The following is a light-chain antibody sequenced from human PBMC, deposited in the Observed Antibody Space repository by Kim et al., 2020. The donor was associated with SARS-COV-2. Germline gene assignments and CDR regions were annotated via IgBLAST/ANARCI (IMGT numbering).Light chain of an antibody. CDR2: GAS. J-gene: IGKJ1*01. Sequence: ELVLTQSPGTLSLSPGEGATLSCRASQGVNGRFLAWYQQKPGQAPRLLIYGASTRATGIPDRFSGSGSGTDFTLTIIRLEPEDFAMYYCQQYDSSVWTFGQGTKVEIK. CDR3: QQYDSSVWT. V-gene: IGKV3-20*01. CDR1: QGVNGRF.